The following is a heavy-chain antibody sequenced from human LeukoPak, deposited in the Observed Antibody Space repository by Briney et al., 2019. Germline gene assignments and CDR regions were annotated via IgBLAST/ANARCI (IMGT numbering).Heavy chain of an antibody. CDR3: ARDGGGIVGATKGVDY. V-gene: IGHV1-46*01. Sequence: ASVKVSCKASVYTFTSYYMHWVRQAPGQGLEWMGIINPSGGSTGYAQKFQGRVTMTRDTSTRTVYMELSSLRSEDTAVYYCARDGGGIVGATKGVDYWGQGTLVTVSS. CDR1: VYTFTSYY. J-gene: IGHJ4*02. D-gene: IGHD1-26*01. CDR2: INPSGGST.